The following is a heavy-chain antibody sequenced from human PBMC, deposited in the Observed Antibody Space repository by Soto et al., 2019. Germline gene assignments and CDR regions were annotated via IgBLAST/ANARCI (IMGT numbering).Heavy chain of an antibody. CDR1: GGTFSSYT. V-gene: IGHV1-69*02. D-gene: IGHD5-12*01. CDR2: IIPILGIA. CDR3: ATPTSGYDFYFDY. J-gene: IGHJ4*02. Sequence: QVQLVHSGAEVKKPGSSVKVSCKASGGTFSSYTISWVRQAPGQGLEWVGGIIPILGIANYAQKFQGRVPITADKSTSTAYMELSSLRSEDTAVYYCATPTSGYDFYFDYWGQGTLVTVSS.